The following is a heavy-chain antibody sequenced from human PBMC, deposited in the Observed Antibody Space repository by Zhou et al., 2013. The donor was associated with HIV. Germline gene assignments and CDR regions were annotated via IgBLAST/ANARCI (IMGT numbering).Heavy chain of an antibody. V-gene: IGHV1-46*01. J-gene: IGHJ4*02. CDR1: GYMFTDYY. Sequence: QMQLVQSGAEVKKPGATLKVSCKTSGYMFTDYYIHWVRQAPGQGLEWMGIVNPSSGNTSYAHKFQGRVTMTRDTSTTTVYMELSSLRSEDTAVYYCARSEYYYDSSGYYYGDFDYWGQGTLVTVSS. CDR3: ARSEYYYDSSGYYYGDFDY. CDR2: VNPSSGNT. D-gene: IGHD3-22*01.